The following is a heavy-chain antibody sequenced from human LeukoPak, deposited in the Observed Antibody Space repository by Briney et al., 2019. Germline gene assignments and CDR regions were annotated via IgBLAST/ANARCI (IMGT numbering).Heavy chain of an antibody. CDR2: IIPILGIA. D-gene: IGHD6-19*01. Sequence: SVKVSCKASGDTFSSYAISWVRQAPGQGLEWMGRIIPILGIANYAQKFQGRVTITTDKSTSTAYMELSSLRSDDTAVYYCARVTAVAGTLLDYWGQGTLVTVSS. J-gene: IGHJ4*02. CDR1: GDTFSSYA. CDR3: ARVTAVAGTLLDY. V-gene: IGHV1-69*04.